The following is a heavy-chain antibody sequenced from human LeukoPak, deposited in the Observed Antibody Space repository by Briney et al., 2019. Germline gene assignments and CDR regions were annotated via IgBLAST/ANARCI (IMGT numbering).Heavy chain of an antibody. V-gene: IGHV3-21*01. CDR2: ISSSSSYI. CDR1: GFTFSSYS. D-gene: IGHD5-12*01. CDR3: ARKYSGYDRYFDY. Sequence: GGSLRLSCAASGFTFSSYSMNWVRQAPGKGLEWVSSISSSSSYIYYADSVKGRFTISRDNAKNSLYLQMNSLRAEDTAVYYCARKYSGYDRYFDYWGQGTLVTVSS. J-gene: IGHJ4*02.